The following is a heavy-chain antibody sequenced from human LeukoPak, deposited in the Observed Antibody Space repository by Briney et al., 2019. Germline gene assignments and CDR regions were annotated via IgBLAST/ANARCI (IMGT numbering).Heavy chain of an antibody. CDR3: ARDDKVATDAFDI. D-gene: IGHD5-12*01. Sequence: ASVKVSCKASGYTFTSYYMHWVRQAPGQGLEWMGIINPSGGSTSYAQKFQGRDTMTRDTSTSTVYMELSSLRSEDTAVYYCARDDKVATDAFDIWGQGTMVTVSS. J-gene: IGHJ3*02. V-gene: IGHV1-46*01. CDR2: INPSGGST. CDR1: GYTFTSYY.